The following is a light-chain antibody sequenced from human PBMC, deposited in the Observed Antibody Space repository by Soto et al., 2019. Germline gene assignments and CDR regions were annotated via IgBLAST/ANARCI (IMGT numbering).Light chain of an antibody. CDR1: ESIRNE. CDR3: QKSFTTPWT. J-gene: IGKJ1*01. V-gene: IGKV1-39*01. CDR2: DTF. Sequence: DIQMTQSPSSLSASLGDRVTITCRPSESIRNELNWFQQRPGKAPRLLIYDTFTLQSGVPSRFSGSVSGTEFSLTISSLQAGDAAICYWQKSFTTPWTFGQGTKVEI.